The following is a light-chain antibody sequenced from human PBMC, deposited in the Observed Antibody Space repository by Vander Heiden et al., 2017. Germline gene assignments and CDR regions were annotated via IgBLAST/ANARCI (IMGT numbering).Light chain of an antibody. V-gene: IGLV2-14*04. Sequence: SITISCTGTSSDVGGYNYVSWYQQHPGNAPKLMIYDVSNRPSGVSNRCSGSKSGTTASMTISGRQAEDEAYYYCTSYTSSSTVVFGGGTKLTVL. CDR2: DVS. J-gene: IGLJ3*02. CDR1: SSDVGGYNY. CDR3: TSYTSSSTVV.